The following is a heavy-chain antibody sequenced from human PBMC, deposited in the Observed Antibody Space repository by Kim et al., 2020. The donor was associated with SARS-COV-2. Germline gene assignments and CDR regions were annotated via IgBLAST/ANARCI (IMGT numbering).Heavy chain of an antibody. D-gene: IGHD2-2*01. CDR3: SRVGVENIVVVPSAMDYGMDV. CDR1: GYTFANYW. CDR2: IDPSDSYT. V-gene: IGHV5-10-1*01. J-gene: IGHJ6*02. Sequence: GESLKISCKGSGYTFANYWITWVRQMPGKGLEWMGTIDPSDSYTNYSPSFQGRATISADKSIGTAYLQWSSLKASDSAMYYCSRVGVENIVVVPSAMDYGMDVWGQGTTVTVSS.